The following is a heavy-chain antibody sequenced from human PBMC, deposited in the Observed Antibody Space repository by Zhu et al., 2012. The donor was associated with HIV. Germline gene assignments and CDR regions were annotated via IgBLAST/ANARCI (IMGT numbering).Heavy chain of an antibody. CDR3: ARKQWELLSAFDI. J-gene: IGHJ3*02. CDR2: IYYSGTT. CDR1: GGSISSGDYY. V-gene: IGHV4-30-4*08. Sequence: QVQLQESGPGLVKPSQTLSLTCTVSGGSISSGDYYWSWVRQSPVRGLEWIGYIYYSGTTYYIPSLKSRVTISVDTSKNQFSLKLTSVTAADTAMYYRARKQWELLSAFDIWGQGQWSPSLQ. D-gene: IGHD1-26*01.